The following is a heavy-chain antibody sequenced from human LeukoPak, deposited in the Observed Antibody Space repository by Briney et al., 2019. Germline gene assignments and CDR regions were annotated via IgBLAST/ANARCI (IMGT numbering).Heavy chain of an antibody. Sequence: PGGSLRLSCAASGFTFSGYWMHWVRQPPGKGLVWVSPISGNGSSTNYADSVKGRFTISRDNAKNTLYLQMISLRAEDTAVYYCARDTGWYFDLWGSGTLVTVSS. CDR3: ARDTGWYFDL. J-gene: IGHJ2*01. V-gene: IGHV3-74*01. D-gene: IGHD4-17*01. CDR1: GFTFSGYW. CDR2: ISGNGSST.